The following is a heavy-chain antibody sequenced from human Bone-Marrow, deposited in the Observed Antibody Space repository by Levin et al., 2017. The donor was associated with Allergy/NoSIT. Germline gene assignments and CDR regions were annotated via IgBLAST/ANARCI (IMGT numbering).Heavy chain of an antibody. CDR3: ARHGATTVIIDFDY. J-gene: IGHJ4*02. D-gene: IGHD4-17*01. Sequence: PSETLSLTCSVSGGSISSSSYYWGWIRQPPGMGLEWIGSLYYGGKTYHNPSLKSRATIFGDTSRNQFSLMLSSVTAADTAVYYCARHGATTVIIDFDYWGQGMLVTVSS. V-gene: IGHV4-39*01. CDR2: LYYGGKT. CDR1: GGSISSSSYY.